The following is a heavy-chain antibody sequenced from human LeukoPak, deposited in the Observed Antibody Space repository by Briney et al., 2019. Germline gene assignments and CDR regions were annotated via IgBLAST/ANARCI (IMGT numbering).Heavy chain of an antibody. V-gene: IGHV3-30-3*01. J-gene: IGHJ6*02. Sequence: PGGSLRLSCAASGFTFSSYAMHWVRQAPGKGLEWVAVISYDGSNKYYADSVKGRFTISRDNSKNTLYLQMNSPRAEDTAVYYCARDWSEGSSGWYYYGMDVWGQGTTVTVSS. CDR2: ISYDGSNK. D-gene: IGHD6-19*01. CDR3: ARDWSEGSSGWYYYGMDV. CDR1: GFTFSSYA.